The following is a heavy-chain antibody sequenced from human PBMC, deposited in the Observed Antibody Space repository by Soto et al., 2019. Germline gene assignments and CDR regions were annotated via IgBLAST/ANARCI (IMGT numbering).Heavy chain of an antibody. CDR1: GGSFSGYQ. J-gene: IGHJ6*03. CDR2: INDSGNI. V-gene: IGHV4-34*01. CDR3: ARGLILWFGELSRRGGYYYYMDV. Sequence: QVQLQQWGAGLLKPSETLSLTCAVYGGSFSGYQWTWIRQTPGKGLEWIGEINDSGNINYNPSLKSRVTILVDTAKKQISLKLSSVTGADTAVYYCARGLILWFGELSRRGGYYYYMDVRGKGTSVTVSS. D-gene: IGHD3-10*01.